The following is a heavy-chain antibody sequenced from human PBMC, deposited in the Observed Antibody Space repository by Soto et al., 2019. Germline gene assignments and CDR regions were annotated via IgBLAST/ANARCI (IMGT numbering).Heavy chain of an antibody. D-gene: IGHD5-12*01. CDR3: ARGPLRNWFDP. J-gene: IGHJ5*02. CDR2: INAGNGNT. V-gene: IGHV1-3*01. Sequence: ASVKVSCNASGYTFTSYAIHWVRQAPGQGLEWMGWINAGNGNTKYSQKFQGRVTITKNTSASTAYMELSSLRSEDTAVYYCARGPLRNWFDPWGQETLVTVSS. CDR1: GYTFTSYA.